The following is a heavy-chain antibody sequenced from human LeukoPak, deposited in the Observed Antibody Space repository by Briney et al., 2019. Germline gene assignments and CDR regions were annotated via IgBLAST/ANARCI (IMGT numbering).Heavy chain of an antibody. V-gene: IGHV4-59*08. CDR2: ISYSGST. Sequence: AETLSLTCTVSGGSISSDYWRWIRQPPPKGLEWIGYISYSGSTNYSPYLKSRVSRSAHTSKNQFSMKLSSVTAADTAVYYCARGIGWYLHWGQGTLVTVSP. D-gene: IGHD6-19*01. CDR3: ARGIGWYLH. CDR1: GGSISSDY. J-gene: IGHJ4*02.